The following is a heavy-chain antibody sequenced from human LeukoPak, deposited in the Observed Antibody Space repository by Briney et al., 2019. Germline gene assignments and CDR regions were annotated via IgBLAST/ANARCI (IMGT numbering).Heavy chain of an antibody. CDR2: IRGSGDSI. V-gene: IGHV3-23*01. J-gene: IGHJ4*02. CDR1: GFTFGSYG. CDR3: AKNPTGSYLNYFHY. Sequence: GGSLRLSCLVSGFTFGSYGMTWVRKAPGKGLEWVSGIRGSGDSIYSADSVKGRFTISRDNSKNTLYLQMNSLRVEDTAVYYCAKNPTGSYLNYFHYWGQGTLVTVSS. D-gene: IGHD1-26*01.